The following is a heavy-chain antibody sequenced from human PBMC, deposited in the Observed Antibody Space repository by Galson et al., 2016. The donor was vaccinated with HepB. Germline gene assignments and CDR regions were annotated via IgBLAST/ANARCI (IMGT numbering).Heavy chain of an antibody. V-gene: IGHV3-33*01. CDR3: ARETHLGTAPGYYGMDV. Sequence: SLRLSCAASGFTLSGYGMHWVRQAPGKGLEWVAVIWYDGSNKHYADSVKGRFTISRYNSKNTLYLHMNSLRVEDAAPYYCARETHLGTAPGYYGMDVWGQGTTVTVSS. D-gene: IGHD1-1*01. J-gene: IGHJ6*02. CDR2: IWYDGSNK. CDR1: GFTLSGYG.